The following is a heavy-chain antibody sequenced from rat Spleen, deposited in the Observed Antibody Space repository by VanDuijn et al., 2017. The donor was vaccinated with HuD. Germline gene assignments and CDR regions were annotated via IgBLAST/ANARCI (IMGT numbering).Heavy chain of an antibody. Sequence: EVQLVESGGGLVQPGRSLKLSCAASGLSFSNYDMAWVRQAPTKGLEWVASISPSGGDTYYRDSMKGRFTISRDNAKSTLYLQMDSLRSEDTATYYCARGGFFRYWGQGVMVTVSS. CDR2: ISPSGGDT. D-gene: IGHD1-6*01. J-gene: IGHJ2*01. V-gene: IGHV5-25*01. CDR3: ARGGFFRY. CDR1: GLSFSNYD.